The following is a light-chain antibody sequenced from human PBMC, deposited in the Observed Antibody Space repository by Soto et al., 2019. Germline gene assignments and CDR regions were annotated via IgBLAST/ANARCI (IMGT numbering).Light chain of an antibody. Sequence: EIVMTQSPATLSVSPGERATLSCRASQSVGSNLAWYQQKPGQAPRLLIYGASTRATDIPARFSGSGSGTEFTLTISSLQCEDFAIYFCQQYNNWPPDRTFGQGTKVEIK. CDR3: QQYNNWPPDRT. CDR2: GAS. CDR1: QSVGSN. V-gene: IGKV3-15*01. J-gene: IGKJ1*01.